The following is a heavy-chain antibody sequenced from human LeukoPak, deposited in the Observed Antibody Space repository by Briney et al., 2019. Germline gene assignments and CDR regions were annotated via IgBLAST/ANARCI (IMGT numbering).Heavy chain of an antibody. J-gene: IGHJ5*02. Sequence: GASVKVSCKASGYTFTGYYMHWVRQAPGQGLEWMGWINPNSGGTNYAQKFQGRVTMTRDTSISTAYMELSRLRSDDTAVYYCARGAFVVVTATRDLNWFDPWGQGTLVTVSS. D-gene: IGHD2-21*02. CDR1: GYTFTGYY. CDR2: INPNSGGT. V-gene: IGHV1-2*02. CDR3: ARGAFVVVTATRDLNWFDP.